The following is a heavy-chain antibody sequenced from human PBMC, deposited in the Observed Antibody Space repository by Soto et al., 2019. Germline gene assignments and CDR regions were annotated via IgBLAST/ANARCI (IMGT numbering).Heavy chain of an antibody. Sequence: PGGSLRLSCAASGFTFSDYAMHWVRQAPGKGLEWVAVVSHDGRNTHYADSVKGRFTISRDSSKNTVSLEMTSLRAEDTAVYYCAKDLTYALRPLRLDVWGQGTTVTVSS. J-gene: IGHJ6*02. CDR2: VSHDGRNT. CDR1: GFTFSDYA. CDR3: AKDLTYALRPLRLDV. V-gene: IGHV3-30*18.